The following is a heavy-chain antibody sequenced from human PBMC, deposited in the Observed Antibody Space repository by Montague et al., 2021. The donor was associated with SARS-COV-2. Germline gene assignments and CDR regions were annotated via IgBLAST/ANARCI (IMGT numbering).Heavy chain of an antibody. Sequence: SETLSLTCTVSGGAISSYYWSWIRQPPGKGLEWIGYIYYSGSTNXNPSLKSRVTISVDTSKNQFSLKLSSVTAADTAVYYCARQDCSSGRHRCGFDHWGQGTLVTVSS. CDR1: GGAISSYY. CDR2: IYYSGST. V-gene: IGHV4-59*08. J-gene: IGHJ5*02. CDR3: ARQDCSSGRHRCGFDH. D-gene: IGHD3-22*01.